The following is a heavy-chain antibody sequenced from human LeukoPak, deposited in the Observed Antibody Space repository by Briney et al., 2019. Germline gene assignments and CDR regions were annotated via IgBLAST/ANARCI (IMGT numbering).Heavy chain of an antibody. CDR3: ATGGRRYYAD. Sequence: PGGSLRLSCVVSGFMFSSNTMTSVRQAPGKGLEWVANIKEDGSEKHYVDSVKGRSTISRDNAKNSLYLQMNSLRAEDTAVYYCATGGRRYYADWGQGTLVTVSS. CDR2: IKEDGSEK. D-gene: IGHD2/OR15-2a*01. J-gene: IGHJ4*02. CDR1: GFMFSSNT. V-gene: IGHV3-7*01.